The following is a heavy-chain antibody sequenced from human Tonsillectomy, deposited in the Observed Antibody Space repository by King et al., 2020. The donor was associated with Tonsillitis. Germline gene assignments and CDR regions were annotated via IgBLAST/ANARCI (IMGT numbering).Heavy chain of an antibody. V-gene: IGHV3-48*03. J-gene: IGHJ4*02. CDR3: ARGVVGATLGVFDY. CDR2: ISSSGSTI. D-gene: IGHD1-26*01. Sequence: VQLVESGGGLVQPGGSLRLSCAASGFTFSSYEMNWVRQAPGKGLEWVSYISSSGSTIYYADFVKGRFTISRDNAKNSLYLQMNSLRAEDTAVYYCARGVVGATLGVFDYWGQGTLVTVSS. CDR1: GFTFSSYE.